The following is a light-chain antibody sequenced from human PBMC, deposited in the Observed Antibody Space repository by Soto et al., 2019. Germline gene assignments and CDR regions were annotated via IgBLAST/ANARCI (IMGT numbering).Light chain of an antibody. Sequence: QSALTQPPSVSGSPGQSVAISCTGTSSDVGSYNRVSWYQQSPGTAPKVMIYEVSNRPSGVPDRFSGSKSGNTASLTISGLQAEDEADYYCSSYTSSSTYVFGTGTQLTVL. V-gene: IGLV2-18*02. J-gene: IGLJ1*01. CDR2: EVS. CDR3: SSYTSSSTYV. CDR1: SSDVGSYNR.